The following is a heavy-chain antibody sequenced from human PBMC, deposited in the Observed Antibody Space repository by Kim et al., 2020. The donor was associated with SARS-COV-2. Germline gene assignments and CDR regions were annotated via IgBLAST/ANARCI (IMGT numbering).Heavy chain of an antibody. CDR2: ISSSSSYI. Sequence: GGSLRLSCAASGFTFSSYSMNWVRQAPGKGLEWVSSISSSSSYIYYADSVKGRFTISRDNAKNSLYLQMNSLRAEDTAVYYCARDERPADYGGNVRYYYSDKVVWGEGGTVAVSS. J-gene: IGHJ6*01. CDR1: GFTFSSYS. V-gene: IGHV3-21*01. CDR3: ARDERPADYGGNVRYYYSDKVV. D-gene: IGHD4-17*01.